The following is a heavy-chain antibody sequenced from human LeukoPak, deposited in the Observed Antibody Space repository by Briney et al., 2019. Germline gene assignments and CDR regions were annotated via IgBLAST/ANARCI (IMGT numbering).Heavy chain of an antibody. CDR2: ISWNSGSI. CDR1: GFTFDDYA. V-gene: IGHV3-9*01. D-gene: IGHD6-19*01. Sequence: GGSLRLSCAASGFTFDDYAMHWVRQAPGKGLEWVSGISWNSGSICYADSVKGRFTISRDNAKNSPYLQMNSLRAEDTALYYCAKEGYSSFAFDIWGQGTMVTVSS. J-gene: IGHJ3*02. CDR3: AKEGYSSFAFDI.